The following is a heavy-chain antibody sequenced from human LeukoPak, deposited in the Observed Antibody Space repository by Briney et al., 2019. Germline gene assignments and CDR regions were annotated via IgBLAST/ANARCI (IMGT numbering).Heavy chain of an antibody. CDR1: GGSISSYY. J-gene: IGHJ4*02. D-gene: IGHD3-10*01. CDR3: AVMYGSGSYSV. V-gene: IGHV4-59*08. Sequence: SETLSLTCTVSGGSISSYYWSWVRQPPGKGLEWIEYIYYSGSTNYNPSLKSRVTISVDTSKNQFSLKLSSVTAADTAVYYCAVMYGSGSYSVWGQGTLVTVSS. CDR2: IYYSGST.